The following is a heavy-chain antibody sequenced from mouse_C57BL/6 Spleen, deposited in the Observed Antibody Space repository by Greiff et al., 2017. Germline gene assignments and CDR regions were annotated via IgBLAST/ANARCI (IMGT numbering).Heavy chain of an antibody. J-gene: IGHJ2*01. Sequence: VQLQQSGAELVKPGASVKLSCTASGFNITDYTMHWVKQRSEQGLEWIGRIYPEDGETKYAPKFQGKATITADTSSNTAYLQLSSLTSEDTAVYYCARYEGALSSNTHFDDWGQGTTLTVSS. CDR3: ARYEGALSSNTHFDD. V-gene: IGHV14-2*01. CDR1: GFNITDYT. D-gene: IGHD2-5*01. CDR2: IYPEDGET.